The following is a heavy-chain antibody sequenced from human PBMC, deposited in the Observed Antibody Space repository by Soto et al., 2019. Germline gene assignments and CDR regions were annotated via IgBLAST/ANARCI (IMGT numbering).Heavy chain of an antibody. CDR2: ISAYNGNT. CDR1: GYTFTSYG. D-gene: IGHD1-26*01. CDR3: AGEDKSREYGMDV. Sequence: QVQLVQSGAEVKKPGASVKVSCKASGYTFTSYGISWVRQAPGQGLEWMGWISAYNGNTNYAQKLQGRVTMTTDTTTSTAYRELSSMRSDDTAVYYCAGEDKSREYGMDVWGRGTTVTDSS. J-gene: IGHJ6*02. V-gene: IGHV1-18*01.